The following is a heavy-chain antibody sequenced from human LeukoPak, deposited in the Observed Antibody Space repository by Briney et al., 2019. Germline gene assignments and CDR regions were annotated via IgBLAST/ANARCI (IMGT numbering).Heavy chain of an antibody. J-gene: IGHJ6*03. CDR1: GYTFTSYG. V-gene: IGHV1-8*02. Sequence: ASVKVSCKASGYTFTSYGISWVRQATGQGLEWMGWMNPNSGNTGYAQKFQGRVTMTRNTSISTAYMELSSLRSEDTAVYYCARGARGYNWNLPYYYYYYMDVWGKGTTVTVSS. CDR2: MNPNSGNT. CDR3: ARGARGYNWNLPYYYYYYMDV. D-gene: IGHD1-7*01.